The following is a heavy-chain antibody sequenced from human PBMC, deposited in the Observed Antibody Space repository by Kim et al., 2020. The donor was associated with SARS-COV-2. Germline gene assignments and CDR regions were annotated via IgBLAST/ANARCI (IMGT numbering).Heavy chain of an antibody. CDR1: GGSFSGYY. Sequence: SETLSLTCAVYGGSFSGYYWSWIRQPPGKGLEWIGEINHSGSTNYNPSLKSRVTISVDTSKNQFSLKLSSVTAADTAVYYCARPLAVAGTFDYWGYGTL. CDR3: ARPLAVAGTFDY. D-gene: IGHD6-19*01. J-gene: IGHJ4*01. V-gene: IGHV4-34*01. CDR2: INHSGST.